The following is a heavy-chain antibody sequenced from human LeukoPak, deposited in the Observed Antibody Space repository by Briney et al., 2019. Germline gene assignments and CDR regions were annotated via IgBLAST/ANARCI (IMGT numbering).Heavy chain of an antibody. CDR1: GFTFRSYA. V-gene: IGHV3-23*01. J-gene: IGHJ5*02. CDR3: AKDTSSGWPNWFDP. CDR2: ISGSGSST. Sequence: GGSLRLSCAASGFTFRSYAMNWVRQAPGKGLEWVSAISGSGSSTYYADSVKGRFTISRDNSKNTLYLQMSSLRAEDTAVYYCAKDTSSGWPNWFDPWGQGTLVTVSS. D-gene: IGHD6-19*01.